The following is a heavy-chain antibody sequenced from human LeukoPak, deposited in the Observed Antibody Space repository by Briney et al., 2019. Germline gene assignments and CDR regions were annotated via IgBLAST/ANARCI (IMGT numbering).Heavy chain of an antibody. CDR1: GGSISSSSYY. D-gene: IGHD1-26*01. J-gene: IGHJ4*02. CDR2: IYYSGST. CDR3: ARDRSYSRFDY. V-gene: IGHV4-39*07. Sequence: PSETLSLTCTVSGGSISSSSYYWGWIRQPQGKGLVWIGSIYYSGSTYYNPSLKSRVTISVDTSKNQFSLKLSSVTAADTAVYYCARDRSYSRFDYWGQGTLVTVSS.